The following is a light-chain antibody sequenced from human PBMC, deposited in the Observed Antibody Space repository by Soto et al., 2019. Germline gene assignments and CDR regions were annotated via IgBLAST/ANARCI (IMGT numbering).Light chain of an antibody. CDR1: QSVSNSY. CDR3: QQYAGSPST. J-gene: IGKJ1*01. Sequence: EIVLTQSPGTLSLSPGERATLSCRASQSVSNSYLAWYQQKPGQGPRLLIYGASSRATGIPDRFSGSGSGTDFTLTISRLEPEDFPVYYCQQYAGSPSTFGQGTKVEI. V-gene: IGKV3-20*01. CDR2: GAS.